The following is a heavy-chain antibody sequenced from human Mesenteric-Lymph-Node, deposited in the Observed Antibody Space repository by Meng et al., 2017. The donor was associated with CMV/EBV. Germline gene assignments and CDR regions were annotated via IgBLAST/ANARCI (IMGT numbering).Heavy chain of an antibody. J-gene: IGHJ6*02. V-gene: IGHV3-48*03. CDR3: SYGTTPYYYGMDV. CDR2: ISPSGGTI. CDR1: AFTFSSFE. D-gene: IGHD4-11*01. Sequence: GGSLRLSCAASAFTFSSFEMNWVRQAPGRGLEWVSYISPSGGTIHYADSVKGRFTISRDNAKNSLYLQMNSLRAEDTAVYYCSYGTTPYYYGMDVWGQGTTVTV.